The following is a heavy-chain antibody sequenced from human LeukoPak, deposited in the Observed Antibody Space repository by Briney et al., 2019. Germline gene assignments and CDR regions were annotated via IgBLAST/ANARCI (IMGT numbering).Heavy chain of an antibody. D-gene: IGHD2-15*01. Sequence: GGSLRLSCAASGFTFDDYGMSWVRQAPGKGLEWVSGINWNGGSTGYADSVKGRFTISRDNSKNTLYLQMNSLRAEDTAVYYCARDDCSGGSCLVDYWGQGTLVTVSS. CDR1: GFTFDDYG. J-gene: IGHJ4*02. CDR2: INWNGGST. CDR3: ARDDCSGGSCLVDY. V-gene: IGHV3-20*04.